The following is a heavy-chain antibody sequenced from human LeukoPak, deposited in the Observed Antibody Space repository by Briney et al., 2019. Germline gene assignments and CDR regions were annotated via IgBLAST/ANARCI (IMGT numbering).Heavy chain of an antibody. D-gene: IGHD1-7*01. CDR1: GGSFSGYY. CDR3: SRSRITGTAPYGY. V-gene: IGHV4-34*01. CDR2: INHSGST. J-gene: IGHJ4*02. Sequence: PSETLSLTCAVYGGSFSGYYWSWIRQPPGKGLEWIGEINHSGSTNYNPSLKSRVTISVDTSKNQFSLKLSSVTDADTAVYYCSRSRITGTAPYGYWGQGTLVTVSS.